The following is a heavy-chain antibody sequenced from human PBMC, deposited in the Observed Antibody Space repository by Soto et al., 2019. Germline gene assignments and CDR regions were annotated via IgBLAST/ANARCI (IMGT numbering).Heavy chain of an antibody. CDR1: GFTFSSYS. D-gene: IGHD1-26*01. CDR2: ISSSSSYI. J-gene: IGHJ3*02. CDR3: AREGGQAWDDAFDI. Sequence: EVQLVESGGGLVKPGGSLRLSCAASGFTFSSYSMNWVRQAPGKGLEWVSSISSSSSYIYYADSVKGRFTISRDNAKNSLYLQMNSLRAEDTAVYYCAREGGQAWDDAFDIWGQGTMVTVSS. V-gene: IGHV3-21*01.